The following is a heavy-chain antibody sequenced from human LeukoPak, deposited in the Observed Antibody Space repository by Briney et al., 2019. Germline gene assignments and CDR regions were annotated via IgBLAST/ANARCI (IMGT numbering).Heavy chain of an antibody. CDR3: ARGGIQVSGIDEIDY. Sequence: GGSLRLSCAASGFTLRSYDMHWVRQVTGKGLEWVSAIGISDDTYYQGSVKGRFTISRENAKNSLYLQMNSLTAGDTAVYYCARGGIQVSGIDEIDYWGQGTLVTVSS. V-gene: IGHV3-13*01. J-gene: IGHJ4*02. CDR2: IGISDDT. CDR1: GFTLRSYD. D-gene: IGHD6-19*01.